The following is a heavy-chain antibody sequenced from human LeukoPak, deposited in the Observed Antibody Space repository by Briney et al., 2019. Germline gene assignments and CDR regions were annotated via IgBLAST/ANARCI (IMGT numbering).Heavy chain of an antibody. CDR1: GDTFTSYC. V-gene: IGHV1-46*01. D-gene: IGHD1-26*01. Sequence: GASVKVSCKASGDTFTSYCMHWVRQAPGQGLEWMGIINPSGGSTSYAQKFQGRVTMTRDTSTSTVYMELSSLRSEDTAVYYCAREGVRGSYLGIWGQGTMVTVSS. CDR3: AREGVRGSYLGI. J-gene: IGHJ3*02. CDR2: INPSGGST.